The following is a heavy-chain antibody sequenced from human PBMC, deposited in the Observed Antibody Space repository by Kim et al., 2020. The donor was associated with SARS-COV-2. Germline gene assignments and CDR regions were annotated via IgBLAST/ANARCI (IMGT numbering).Heavy chain of an antibody. J-gene: IGHJ4*02. Sequence: ASVKVSCKASGYTFTSYYMHWVRQAPGQGLEWMGIINPSGGSTSYAQKFQGRVTMTRDTSTSTVYMELSSLRSEDTAVYYCARGSHRYTAAADPVTATFDYWGQGTLVTVSS. V-gene: IGHV1-46*01. D-gene: IGHD6-13*01. CDR2: INPSGGST. CDR1: GYTFTSYY. CDR3: ARGSHRYTAAADPVTATFDY.